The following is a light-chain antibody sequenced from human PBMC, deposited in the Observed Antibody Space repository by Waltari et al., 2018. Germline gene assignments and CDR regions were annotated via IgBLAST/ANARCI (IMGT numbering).Light chain of an antibody. CDR2: AAS. V-gene: IGKV1-39*01. CDR1: QSISSY. Sequence: DIQMTQSPSSLSASVGDRVTITCRASQSISSYLNWYQQKPGKAPKLLIYAASSLQSGVPSRFSGSGSGTVFTLTISSLQPEDFATYYCQQSYSTPYTFGQGTKLEIK. J-gene: IGKJ2*01. CDR3: QQSYSTPYT.